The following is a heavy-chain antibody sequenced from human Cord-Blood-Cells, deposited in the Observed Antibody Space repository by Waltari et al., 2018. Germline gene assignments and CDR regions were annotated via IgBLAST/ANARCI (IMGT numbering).Heavy chain of an antibody. J-gene: IGHJ4*02. D-gene: IGHD3-22*01. CDR2: ISGSGGST. V-gene: IGHV3-23*01. CDR1: GFPFSSYA. Sequence: EVQLLESGGGLVQPGGSLRLSCAAPGFPFSSYAMSWVRPAPGKGLEWVSAISGSGGSTYYADSVKGRFTISRDNSKNTLYLQMNSLRAEDTAVYYCAKAYYYDSSGFFDYWGQGTLVTVSS. CDR3: AKAYYYDSSGFFDY.